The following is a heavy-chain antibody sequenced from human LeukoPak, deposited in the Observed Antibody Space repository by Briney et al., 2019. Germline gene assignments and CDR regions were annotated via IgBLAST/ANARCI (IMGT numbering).Heavy chain of an antibody. V-gene: IGHV4-59*11. D-gene: IGHD3-22*01. Sequence: SETLSLTCTVSGGSISSHYWSWIRQPPGKGLEWIGYIYYSGSTNYNPSLKSRVTISVDTSKNQFSLKLSSVTAADTAVYYCARDRCNSSGYHDSFDYWGQGTLVTVSS. CDR2: IYYSGST. J-gene: IGHJ4*02. CDR1: GGSISSHY. CDR3: ARDRCNSSGYHDSFDY.